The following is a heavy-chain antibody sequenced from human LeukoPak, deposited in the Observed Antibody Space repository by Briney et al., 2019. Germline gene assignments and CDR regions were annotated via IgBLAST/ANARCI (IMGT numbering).Heavy chain of an antibody. CDR1: GGSFSGYY. D-gene: IGHD3-3*01. J-gene: IGHJ3*02. V-gene: IGHV4-34*01. CDR3: ARVGTYYDFWSGYFRSRDAFDI. Sequence: SETLSLTCAVYGGSFSGYYWSWIRQPPGKGLEWIGEINHSGSTNYNPSLKSRVTIPVDTSKNQFSLKLSSVTAADTAVYYCARVGTYYDFWSGYFRSRDAFDIWGQGTMVTVSS. CDR2: INHSGST.